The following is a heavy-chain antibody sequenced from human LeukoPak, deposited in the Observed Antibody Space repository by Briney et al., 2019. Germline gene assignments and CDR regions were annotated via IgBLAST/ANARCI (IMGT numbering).Heavy chain of an antibody. Sequence: GGSPRLSCAASGFTLSSYAMSWVRQAPGKGLEWVSFITPNADRTSYADSVEGRFTISRDNPRNTLYMQMNSLRDEDTAIYYCAIMHGYYDGSGYWVQWGQGTLVTVSS. V-gene: IGHV3-23*01. CDR1: GFTLSSYA. J-gene: IGHJ1*01. CDR3: AIMHGYYDGSGYWVQ. CDR2: ITPNADRT. D-gene: IGHD3-22*01.